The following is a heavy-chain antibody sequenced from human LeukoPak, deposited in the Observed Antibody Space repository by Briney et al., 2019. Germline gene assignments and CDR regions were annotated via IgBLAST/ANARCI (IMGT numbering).Heavy chain of an antibody. Sequence: GGSLRLSCAASGFTFSDYYMSWIRQAPGKGLEWVSYISSSGSTIYYADSVKGRFTIPRDNAKNSLYLQMNSLRAEDTAVYYCARVIGYCSGGSCYRYYGMDVWGQGTTVTVSS. J-gene: IGHJ6*02. CDR1: GFTFSDYY. V-gene: IGHV3-11*01. CDR3: ARVIGYCSGGSCYRYYGMDV. CDR2: ISSSGSTI. D-gene: IGHD2-15*01.